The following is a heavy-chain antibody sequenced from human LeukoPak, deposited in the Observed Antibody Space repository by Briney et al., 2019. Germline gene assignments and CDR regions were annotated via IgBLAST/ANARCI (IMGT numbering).Heavy chain of an antibody. CDR1: GGSISSYY. Sequence: SETLSLTCTVSGGSISSYYWSWIRQPPGKGLEWIGYIYNSGSTNYNPSPKSRVTISVDTSKNQFSLKLSSVTAADTAVYYCARIGHEDYYFDYWGQGTLVTVSS. CDR2: IYNSGST. J-gene: IGHJ4*02. V-gene: IGHV4-59*01. CDR3: ARIGHEDYYFDY.